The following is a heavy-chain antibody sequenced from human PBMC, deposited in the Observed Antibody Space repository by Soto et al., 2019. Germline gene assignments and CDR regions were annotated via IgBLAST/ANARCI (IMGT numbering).Heavy chain of an antibody. CDR1: GYTFTSYA. CDR2: IHAGNGNT. CDR3: ARGGGGYYYYYGMDV. J-gene: IGHJ6*02. Sequence: QVQLVQSGAEVKKPGASVKVSCKASGYTFTSYAMHWVRQAPGQRLEWMGWIHAGNGNTKYSQKFQGRVTITRDTSASTAYMELSSLRSEDTAVYYCARGGGGYYYYYGMDVWGQGTTVTVSS. V-gene: IGHV1-3*01. D-gene: IGHD3-16*01.